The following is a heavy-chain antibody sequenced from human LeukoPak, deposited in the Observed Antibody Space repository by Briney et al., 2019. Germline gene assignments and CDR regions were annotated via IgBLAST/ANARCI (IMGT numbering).Heavy chain of an antibody. Sequence: PSETLSLTCNVSGGSISSYYWSWIRQPAGKGLEWIGRIYTSGSTNYNPSLKSRVTMSVDTSKNQFSLKLSSVTAADTAVYYCARQNSWDYDSSLKNWGQGTLVTVSS. D-gene: IGHD3-22*01. J-gene: IGHJ4*02. CDR3: ARQNSWDYDSSLKN. V-gene: IGHV4-4*07. CDR1: GGSISSYY. CDR2: IYTSGST.